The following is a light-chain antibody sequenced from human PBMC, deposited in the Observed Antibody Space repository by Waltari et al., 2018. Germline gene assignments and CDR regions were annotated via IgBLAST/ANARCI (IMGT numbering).Light chain of an antibody. V-gene: IGLV2-14*01. Sequence: QSALTQPASVSGSPGQSITIPCTGTTSDVGGYNYVSWYQQHPGKAPKPMIYEVSNSPSGCSNRFSGSKSGHTASLTLSGLQAEDEADYYCSSYTSSSTWVFGGGTKLTVL. J-gene: IGLJ3*02. CDR1: TSDVGGYNY. CDR3: SSYTSSSTWV. CDR2: EVS.